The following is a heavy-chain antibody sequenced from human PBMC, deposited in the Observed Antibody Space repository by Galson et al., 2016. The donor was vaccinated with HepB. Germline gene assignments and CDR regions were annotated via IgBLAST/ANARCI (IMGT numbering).Heavy chain of an antibody. CDR3: ARDSVDSSNWPYFDY. J-gene: IGHJ4*02. CDR1: GDSISNSNW. D-gene: IGHD6-13*01. Sequence: SETLSLTCSVSGDSISNSNWWSWVRQPPGRGLEWIGHIYHSGSANYNPSLKSRVTISVDKSKNQFSLKLNSVTAADTAGYYCARDSVDSSNWPYFDYWGQGTLVTVSS. CDR2: IYHSGSA. V-gene: IGHV4-4*02.